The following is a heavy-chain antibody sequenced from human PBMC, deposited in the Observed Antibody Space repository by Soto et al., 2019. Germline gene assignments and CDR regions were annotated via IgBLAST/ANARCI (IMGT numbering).Heavy chain of an antibody. Sequence: QVQLVQSGAEVKKPGASLMVSCKASGYTFTSYGISWVRQAPGQGLEWMGWISSYNGNTNYAQKLQGRVTLTTDTSTSTAYMELRSLRSDDTAIYYCARDCITIFGVKPTPFDYWGQGTLVTVSS. CDR2: ISSYNGNT. CDR1: GYTFTSYG. J-gene: IGHJ4*02. CDR3: ARDCITIFGVKPTPFDY. D-gene: IGHD3-3*01. V-gene: IGHV1-18*01.